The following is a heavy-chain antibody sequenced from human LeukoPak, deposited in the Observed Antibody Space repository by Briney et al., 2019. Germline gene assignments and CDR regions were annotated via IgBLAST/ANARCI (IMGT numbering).Heavy chain of an antibody. CDR1: GFMFSSNW. V-gene: IGHV3-7*03. Sequence: GGSLRLSCAASGFMFSSNWMSWVRLAPGKGLEWVANIKEDGTETYYVDSVKGRFTISRDNAKNSLYLQMNSLRVDDTAVYYCAKEGRSLQTYWGQGTLVTVSS. CDR3: AKEGRSLQTY. D-gene: IGHD5-24*01. J-gene: IGHJ4*02. CDR2: IKEDGTET.